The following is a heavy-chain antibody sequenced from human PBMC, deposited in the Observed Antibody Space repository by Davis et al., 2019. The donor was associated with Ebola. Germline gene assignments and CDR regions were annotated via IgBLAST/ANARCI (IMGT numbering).Heavy chain of an antibody. CDR3: ARGWPSSVTTDYYAVDA. CDR2: SYNSGNA. D-gene: IGHD4-17*01. CDR1: GGSISSGDYF. Sequence: LRLSCTVSGGSISSGDYFWSWIRQPPGKGLEWIGYSYNSGNAYYNPSLKSRVTISVDTSKNQFSPKVSSVTAADTAVYYCARGWPSSVTTDYYAVDAWGTGTTVTVSS. V-gene: IGHV4-30-4*01. J-gene: IGHJ6*04.